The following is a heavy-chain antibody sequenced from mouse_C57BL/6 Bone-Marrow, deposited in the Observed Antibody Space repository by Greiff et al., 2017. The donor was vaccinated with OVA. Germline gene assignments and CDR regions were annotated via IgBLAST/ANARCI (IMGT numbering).Heavy chain of an antibody. CDR3: ARLGDYGRHY. D-gene: IGHD2-4*01. V-gene: IGHV1-26*01. J-gene: IGHJ2*01. CDR2: INPNNGGT. CDR1: GYTFTDYY. Sequence: EVQLQQSGPELVKPGASVKISCKASGYTFTDYYMNWVKQSHGKSLEWIGDINPNNGGTSYNQKFKGKATLTVDKSSSTAYMELRSLTSEDSAVYYCARLGDYGRHYGGQGTTLTVSS.